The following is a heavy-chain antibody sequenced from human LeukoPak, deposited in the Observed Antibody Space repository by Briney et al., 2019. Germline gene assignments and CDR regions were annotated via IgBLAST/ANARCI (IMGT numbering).Heavy chain of an antibody. D-gene: IGHD1-14*01. CDR3: TTDGGITIRPLFDF. Sequence: GGSLRLSCAASGITFTSAWMRWVRQAPGKGLEWVGRIKSKTDGGTTDYAAPVRGRFTISTDDSKITSYLQMNNLKIEDTAVYYCTTDGGITIRPLFDFWGQGTLVTVPS. CDR1: GITFTSAW. J-gene: IGHJ4*02. CDR2: IKSKTDGGTT. V-gene: IGHV3-15*01.